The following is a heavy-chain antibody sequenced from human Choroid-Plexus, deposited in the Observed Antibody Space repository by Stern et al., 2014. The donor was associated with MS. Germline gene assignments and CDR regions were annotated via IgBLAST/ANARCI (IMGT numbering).Heavy chain of an antibody. Sequence: EVQLVESGGGLVQPGGSLTISCTAAGFTFGNYWMTWVRQAPGQGLEWVANIKEDGTEKNDVDAGKGRFTISRGNARNSVYLQMNSLRVEDTALYYCARVYKTIYGIVTQRGSGMDVWGQGTTVIVSS. CDR2: IKEDGTEK. J-gene: IGHJ6*02. CDR1: GFTFGNYW. CDR3: ARVYKTIYGIVTQRGSGMDV. V-gene: IGHV3-7*01. D-gene: IGHD3-3*01.